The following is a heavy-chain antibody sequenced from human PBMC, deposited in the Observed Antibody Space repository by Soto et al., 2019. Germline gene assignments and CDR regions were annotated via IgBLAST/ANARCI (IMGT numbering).Heavy chain of an antibody. Sequence: LGVSLRLSFAASGFTFSSYSMNWVRQAPGKGLEWVSSISSSSSYIYYADSVKGRFTISRDNAKNSLYLQMNSLRAEDTAVYYCARVRDYDSSGYSYFEDWCQGTLVTVYS. V-gene: IGHV3-21*01. D-gene: IGHD3-22*01. CDR3: ARVRDYDSSGYSYFED. CDR2: ISSSSSYI. CDR1: GFTFSSYS. J-gene: IGHJ4*02.